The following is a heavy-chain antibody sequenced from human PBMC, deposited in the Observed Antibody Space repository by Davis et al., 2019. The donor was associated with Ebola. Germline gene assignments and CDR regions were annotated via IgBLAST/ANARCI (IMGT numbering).Heavy chain of an antibody. V-gene: IGHV3-23*01. CDR2: IGGGGDNI. J-gene: IGHJ2*01. CDR1: QFTFSLYA. CDR3: AKERPWYFDL. Sequence: GGSLRLSCTGSQFTFSLYAMNWVRQAPGKGLEWVSAIGGGGDNIYYAESVRGRFTISRENSKNTLYLQMNSLRAEDTAIYYCAKERPWYFDLWGRGTLVTVSS.